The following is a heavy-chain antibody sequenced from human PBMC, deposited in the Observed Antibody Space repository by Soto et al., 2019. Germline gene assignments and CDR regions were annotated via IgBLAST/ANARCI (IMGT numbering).Heavy chain of an antibody. CDR3: ARSSRSGWYLEGKVHY. J-gene: IGHJ4*02. V-gene: IGHV3-11*01. D-gene: IGHD6-19*01. Sequence: QVQLVESGGGLVKPGGSLRLSCAASGFTFSDYYMSWIRQAPGKGLEWVSYISSSGSTIYYADSVKGRFTISRDNDKNSRYLQMNSLRAEDTAVYYCARSSRSGWYLEGKVHYWGQGTLVTVSS. CDR2: ISSSGSTI. CDR1: GFTFSDYY.